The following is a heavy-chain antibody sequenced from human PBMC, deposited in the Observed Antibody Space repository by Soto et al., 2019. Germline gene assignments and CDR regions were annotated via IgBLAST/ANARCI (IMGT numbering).Heavy chain of an antibody. CDR1: GYPVTAYY. CDR3: ARGGGVGVAGSAAFDM. V-gene: IGHV1-2*02. J-gene: IGHJ3*02. Sequence: QLHLVQSGAVVKKPGASVTVSCSASGYPVTAYYMHWVRQAPGRGLEWMGGINPATGAAKYTQTSQGRGTITRDTSTSTVFMELSGLTSEDPAVFYCARGGGVGVAGSAAFDMWGQGTLVTVSS. CDR2: INPATGAA. D-gene: IGHD3-3*01.